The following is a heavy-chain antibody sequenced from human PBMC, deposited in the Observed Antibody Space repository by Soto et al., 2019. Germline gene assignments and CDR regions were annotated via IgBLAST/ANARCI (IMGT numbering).Heavy chain of an antibody. CDR3: ATSGSTYYYYYGMDG. CDR2: IYYSGST. J-gene: IGHJ6*02. D-gene: IGHD6-25*01. CDR1: GGSISSSSYY. V-gene: IGHV4-39*01. Sequence: SETLSLTCTVSGGSISSSSYYWGWIRQPPGKGLGWIGSIYYSGSTYYNPSLKSRVTISVDTSKNQFSLKLSSVTAADTAVYYCATSGSTYYYYYGMDGWGQGTTVTVSS.